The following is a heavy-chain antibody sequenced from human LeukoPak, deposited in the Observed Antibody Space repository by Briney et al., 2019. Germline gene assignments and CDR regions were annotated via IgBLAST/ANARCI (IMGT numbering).Heavy chain of an antibody. J-gene: IGHJ4*02. CDR2: IKEDGSEK. V-gene: IGHV3-7*01. D-gene: IGHD1-26*01. CDR3: ARDQIGRVGATSSDY. CDR1: GFTFRSYW. Sequence: GGSLRLSCEASGFTFRSYWMSWVRQAPGKGLEWVANIKEDGSEKYYVDSVKGRFTISRDNAKNSLYLQMNSLRTEDTAVYYCARDQIGRVGATSSDYWGQGTLVTVSS.